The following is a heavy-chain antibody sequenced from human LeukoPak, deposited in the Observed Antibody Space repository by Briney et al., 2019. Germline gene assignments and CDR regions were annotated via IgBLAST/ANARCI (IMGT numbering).Heavy chain of an antibody. D-gene: IGHD3-10*01. CDR2: ISSSGSTV. Sequence: GGSLRLSCAASGFAFSSYEMNWVRQAPGKGLEWVSYISSSGSTVYYADSVKGRFTISRDSAKNSLYLQMNSLRAEDTAVYYCARCEALRGVLFDYWGQGTLVTVSS. CDR3: ARCEALRGVLFDY. CDR1: GFAFSSYE. J-gene: IGHJ4*02. V-gene: IGHV3-48*03.